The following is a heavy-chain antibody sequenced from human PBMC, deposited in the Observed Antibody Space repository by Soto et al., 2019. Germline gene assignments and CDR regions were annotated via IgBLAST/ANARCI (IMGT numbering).Heavy chain of an antibody. CDR1: GDSFRSYA. J-gene: IGHJ4*02. CDR3: AASDSSSCQHDY. CDR2: IIPIFETA. D-gene: IGHD6-13*01. V-gene: IGHV1-69*01. Sequence: QVQLVQSGAELKKPGSSVRVSCKISGDSFRSYAISWVRQAPGEGLEWVGGIIPIFETANYAQKFQGRVTITAVESTTTAYMEVTRLRPEDTAIFYCAASDSSSCQHDYWGQGTLITVSS.